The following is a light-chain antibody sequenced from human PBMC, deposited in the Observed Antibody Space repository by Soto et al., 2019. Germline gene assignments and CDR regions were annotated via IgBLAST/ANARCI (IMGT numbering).Light chain of an antibody. Sequence: QSALTQPPSASGSPGQSVTISCTGTINDVGGYHYVSWYQQYPGRAPKLMIYEVTKRPSGVPDRFSGSKSGNTASLTVSGLQAEDEADYYCSSYAASNNFYFVFGGGTKLTVL. J-gene: IGLJ3*02. V-gene: IGLV2-8*01. CDR2: EVT. CDR1: INDVGGYHY. CDR3: SSYAASNNFYFV.